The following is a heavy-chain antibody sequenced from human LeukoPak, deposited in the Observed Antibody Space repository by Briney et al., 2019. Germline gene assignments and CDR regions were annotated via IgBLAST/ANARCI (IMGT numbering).Heavy chain of an antibody. J-gene: IGHJ5*02. CDR2: INHSGST. CDR3: AGRKGGSFDP. CDR1: GGSFSGYY. V-gene: IGHV4-34*01. Sequence: SETLSLTCAVYGGSFSGYYWSWIRQPPGKGLEWIGEINHSGSTNYNPSLKSRVTISVDTSKYQFSLKLSSVTAADTAVYYCAGRKGGSFDPWGQGTLVTVSS. D-gene: IGHD5-12*01.